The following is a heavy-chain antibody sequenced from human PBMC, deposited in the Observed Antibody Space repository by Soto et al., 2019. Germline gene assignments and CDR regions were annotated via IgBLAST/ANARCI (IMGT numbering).Heavy chain of an antibody. D-gene: IGHD2-21*02. CDR2: INSDGSTT. CDR3: ARAGGNSFGSLSDY. Sequence: TGGSLRLSCAASGFTFSSYWMHWVRQGPEKGLVWVSRINSDGSTTNYADSVKGRFTISRDNAKNTLYLQMNSLRAEDTAVYYCARAGGNSFGSLSDYWGQGIQVTVSS. J-gene: IGHJ4*02. V-gene: IGHV3-74*01. CDR1: GFTFSSYW.